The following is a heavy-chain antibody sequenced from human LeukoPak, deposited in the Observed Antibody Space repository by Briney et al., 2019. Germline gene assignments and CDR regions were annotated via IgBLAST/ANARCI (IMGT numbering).Heavy chain of an antibody. V-gene: IGHV4-31*03. J-gene: IGHJ5*02. D-gene: IGHD2-15*01. CDR3: ARARGGSYNWFDP. CDR2: IYYRGST. Sequence: PSETLSLTCTVSGGSISSGGYYWSWIRQHPGKGLEWIGYIYYRGSTYYNPSLKSRVTISVDTSKNQFSLKLSSVTAADTAVYYCARARGGSYNWFDPWGQGTLVTVSS. CDR1: GGSISSGGYY.